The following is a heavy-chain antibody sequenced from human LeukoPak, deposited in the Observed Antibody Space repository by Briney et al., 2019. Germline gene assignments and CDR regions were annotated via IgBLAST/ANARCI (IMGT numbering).Heavy chain of an antibody. CDR1: GGSFSGYY. Sequence: PSETLSLTCAVYGGSFSGYYWSWIRQPPGKGLEWLGEINHSGSTNYNPSLKSRVTISVDTSKNQFSLKLSSVTAADTAVYYCAREPRRGSFDYWGQGTLVTVSS. CDR2: INHSGST. D-gene: IGHD3-10*01. V-gene: IGHV4-34*01. J-gene: IGHJ4*02. CDR3: AREPRRGSFDY.